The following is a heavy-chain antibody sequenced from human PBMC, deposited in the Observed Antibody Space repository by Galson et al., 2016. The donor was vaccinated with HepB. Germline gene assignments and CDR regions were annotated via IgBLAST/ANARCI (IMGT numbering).Heavy chain of an antibody. CDR1: GFTFSTHG. J-gene: IGHJ4*02. V-gene: IGHV1-18*01. CDR3: AKGWYSSYTAWFDY. Sequence: SVKVSCKASGFTFSTHGISWVRQAPGQGLEWMGWISAFNGNTNYAQKLQGRVTMTTDTSTSTAYMELTGPRSDDTAVYYCAKGWYSSYTAWFDYWGQGSLVTVSA. CDR2: ISAFNGNT. D-gene: IGHD6-13*01.